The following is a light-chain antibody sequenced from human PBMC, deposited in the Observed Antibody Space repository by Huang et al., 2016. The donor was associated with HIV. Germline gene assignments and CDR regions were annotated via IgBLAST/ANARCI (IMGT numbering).Light chain of an antibody. J-gene: IGKJ2*01. Sequence: DIQMTQSPSSLSASVGDTVIITCRASQNISKYLNWYQQVPGRAPKLLIYGTSNLQRGVSLMRFSGRASGTDFTLTITSLQPEDAATYFCQQSYRIPRTFGLGT. CDR2: GTS. CDR3: QQSYRIPRT. V-gene: IGKV1-39*01. CDR1: QNISKY.